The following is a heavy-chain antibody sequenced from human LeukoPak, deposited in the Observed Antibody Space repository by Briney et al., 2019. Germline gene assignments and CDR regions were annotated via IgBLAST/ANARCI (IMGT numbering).Heavy chain of an antibody. CDR3: ARVAGSIDY. CDR1: GYTFTTYD. J-gene: IGHJ4*02. CDR2: MNPNSGYT. V-gene: IGHV1-8*03. D-gene: IGHD6-19*01. Sequence: VKVSFKASGYTFTTYDINWVRQATGQGLEWMGWMNPNSGYTGYAQKFQGRVTITRDTSISTTYMELSSLRSEDTAVYYCARVAGSIDYWGQGALVTVSS.